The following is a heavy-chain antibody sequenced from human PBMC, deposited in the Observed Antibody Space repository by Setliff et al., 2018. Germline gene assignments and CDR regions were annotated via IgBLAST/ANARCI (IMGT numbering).Heavy chain of an antibody. Sequence: GSLRLSCTASGFTLTNAWINWVRQAPGKGLEWVGRIKSNTDGGTTDYAAPVKGRFIISRDDSKNSLYLQMNSLRAEDTAVYYCARAADSYGPPRSYMDVWGKGTTVTVSS. CDR3: ARAADSYGPPRSYMDV. D-gene: IGHD5-18*01. CDR1: GFTLTNAW. J-gene: IGHJ6*03. CDR2: IKSNTDGGTT. V-gene: IGHV3-15*01.